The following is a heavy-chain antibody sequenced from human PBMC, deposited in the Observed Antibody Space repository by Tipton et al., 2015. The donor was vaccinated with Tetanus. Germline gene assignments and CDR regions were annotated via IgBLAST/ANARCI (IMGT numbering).Heavy chain of an antibody. CDR1: GYTFTNYG. J-gene: IGHJ4*02. CDR2: INPDSGGT. Sequence: QSGPEVKEPGASVKVSCKAFGYTFTNYGIHWVRQAPGQGLEWLGWINPDSGGTKYTQNFQGRVTMTRDTPTTTVYLELTSLKSDDTAVYYCARLREIVRRSGWAFDYWGQGILVSVAS. CDR3: ARLREIVRRSGWAFDY. D-gene: IGHD5-12*01. V-gene: IGHV1-2*02.